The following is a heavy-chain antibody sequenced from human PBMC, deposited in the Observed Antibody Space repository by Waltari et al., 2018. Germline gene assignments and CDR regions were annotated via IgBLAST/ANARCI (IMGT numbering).Heavy chain of an antibody. CDR3: ARDAYYSDSSGYHFDY. D-gene: IGHD3-22*01. CDR2: ISGSSSTI. J-gene: IGHJ4*02. CDR1: GIPFSTYS. Sequence: ELQLVESGGGLVQHGQSLGLSCAASGIPFSTYSMHWVRQAPGKGLEWVSYISGSSSTIYYAGSVKGRFTISRDNAKNSLFLQMNSLRAEDTAVYYCARDAYYSDSSGYHFDYWGQGTLVTVSS. V-gene: IGHV3-48*04.